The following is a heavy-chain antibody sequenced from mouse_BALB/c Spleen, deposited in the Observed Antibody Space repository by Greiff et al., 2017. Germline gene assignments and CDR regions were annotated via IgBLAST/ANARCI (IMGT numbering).Heavy chain of an antibody. Sequence: VQLKESGPGLVAPSQSLSITCTVSGFSLTGYGVNWVRQPPGKGLEWLGMIWGDGSTDYNAALKSRLSISKDNSKSQVFLKMNSLQTDDTARYYCARIGRDYAMDYWGQGTSVTVSS. CDR3: ARIGRDYAMDY. CDR1: GFSLTGYG. J-gene: IGHJ4*01. V-gene: IGHV2-6-7*01. CDR2: IWGDGST.